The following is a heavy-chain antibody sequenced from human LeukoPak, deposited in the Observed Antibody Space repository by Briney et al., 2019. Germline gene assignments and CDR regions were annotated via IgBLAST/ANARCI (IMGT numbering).Heavy chain of an antibody. CDR3: VRDWGYDSSGYWQKYFDT. CDR2: INHDGSST. CDR1: GFTFSDYW. Sequence: PGGSLRLSCAVSGFTFSDYWMHWVRQAPGKGLVWVSRINHDGSSTNYADSVKGRFTISRDNAKNTVYLQMNSLRAEDTAVYYCVRDWGYDSSGYWQKYFDTWGQGTLVTVSS. D-gene: IGHD3-22*01. V-gene: IGHV3-74*01. J-gene: IGHJ4*02.